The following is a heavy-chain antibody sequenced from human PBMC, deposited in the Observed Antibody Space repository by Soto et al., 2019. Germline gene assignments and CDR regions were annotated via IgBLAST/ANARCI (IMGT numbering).Heavy chain of an antibody. D-gene: IGHD3-22*01. V-gene: IGHV1-18*01. Sequence: QVRLEQSGPEVKKTGASVKLSCKASGYTFTSYGISWVRQAPGQGLEWIGRINIYSGDANYAQSFQDRVTMTTDTCTNTVYMEMRTLRSDDTAVYYCARALYYYNNSGLAYWGQGTLVSVSS. CDR1: GYTFTSYG. J-gene: IGHJ4*02. CDR2: INIYSGDA. CDR3: ARALYYYNNSGLAY.